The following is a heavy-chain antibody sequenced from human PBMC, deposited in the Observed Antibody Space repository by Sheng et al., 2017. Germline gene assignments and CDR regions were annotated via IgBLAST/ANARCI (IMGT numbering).Heavy chain of an antibody. D-gene: IGHD3-16*02. CDR3: ARGLSLLADPAGYWFDP. Sequence: QVQLQESGPGLVKPSETLSLTCTVSGGSISSYYWSWIRQPPGKGLEWIGYIYYSGSTNYNPSLKSRVTISVDTSKNQFSLKLSSVTAADTAVYYCARGLSLLADPAGYWFDPWGQGTLVTVSS. J-gene: IGHJ5*02. CDR2: IYYSGST. V-gene: IGHV4-59*01. CDR1: GGSISSYY.